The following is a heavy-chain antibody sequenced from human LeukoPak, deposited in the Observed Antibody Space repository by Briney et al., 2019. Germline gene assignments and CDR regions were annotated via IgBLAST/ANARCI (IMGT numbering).Heavy chain of an antibody. J-gene: IGHJ5*02. CDR2: INHSGST. Sequence: SETLSLTCAVDGGSFSGYYWSWIRQPPGKGLEWIGEINHSGSTNYNPFLKSRVTISVDTSKNQFSLKLSSVTAADTAVYYCAREGGYCSSTSCYYKFNWFDPWGQGTLVTVSS. D-gene: IGHD2-2*01. V-gene: IGHV4-34*01. CDR1: GGSFSGYY. CDR3: AREGGYCSSTSCYYKFNWFDP.